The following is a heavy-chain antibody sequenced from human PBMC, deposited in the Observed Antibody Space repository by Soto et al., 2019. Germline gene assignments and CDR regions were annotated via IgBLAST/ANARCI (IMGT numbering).Heavy chain of an antibody. Sequence: GGSLRLSCAASGFTFSSYSMNWVRQAPGKGLEWVSSISSSSSYIYYADSVKGRFTISRDNAKNSLYLQMNSLRAEDTAVYYCARAYYYDSSGYWGAFDIWGQGTMVTVSS. J-gene: IGHJ3*02. CDR2: ISSSSSYI. D-gene: IGHD3-22*01. V-gene: IGHV3-21*01. CDR1: GFTFSSYS. CDR3: ARAYYYDSSGYWGAFDI.